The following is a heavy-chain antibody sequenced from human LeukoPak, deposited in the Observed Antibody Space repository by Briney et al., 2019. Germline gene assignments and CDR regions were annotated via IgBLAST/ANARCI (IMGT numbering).Heavy chain of an antibody. CDR2: IYTSGST. CDR3: ARDYYDSSGYDNSFDY. CDR1: GGSISSGSYY. J-gene: IGHJ4*02. D-gene: IGHD3-22*01. V-gene: IGHV4-61*02. Sequence: SETLSLTCTASGGSISSGSYYWSWIRQPAGKGMEWIGRIYTSGSTNYNPSLKSRVTISVDTSKNQFSLKLSSVTAADTAVYYCARDYYDSSGYDNSFDYWGQGTLVTVSS.